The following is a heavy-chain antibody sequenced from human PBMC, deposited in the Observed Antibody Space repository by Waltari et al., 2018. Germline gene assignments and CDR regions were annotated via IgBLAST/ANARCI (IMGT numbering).Heavy chain of an antibody. Sequence: QVQLVQSGAEVKKPGASVKVSCKASGYTLPGYYMHCVRQAPGQGLEWMGRINPNSGGTNYAQKFQGRVTMTRDTSISTAYMELSRLRSDDTAVYYCARVDEWLPYFDYWGQGTLVTVSS. V-gene: IGHV1-2*06. CDR2: INPNSGGT. CDR1: GYTLPGYY. J-gene: IGHJ4*02. D-gene: IGHD5-12*01. CDR3: ARVDEWLPYFDY.